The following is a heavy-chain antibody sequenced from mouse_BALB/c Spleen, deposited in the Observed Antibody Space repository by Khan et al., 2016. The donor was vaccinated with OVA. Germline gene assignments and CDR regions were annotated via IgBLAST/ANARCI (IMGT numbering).Heavy chain of an antibody. D-gene: IGHD1-1*01. CDR1: GFSFSSYS. Sequence: EVQLVESGGGLVRPGGSLTLSCAASGFSFSSYSMSWVRQTLEKRLEWVATIISGGSYTYYPDCVKGRFSISRDNAKNTLHLQMNSLSSEDTAMYYCTGHRDYYGSRPWLNYWGQGTTLTVSS. CDR2: IISGGSYT. V-gene: IGHV5-9-3*01. CDR3: TGHRDYYGSRPWLNY. J-gene: IGHJ2*01.